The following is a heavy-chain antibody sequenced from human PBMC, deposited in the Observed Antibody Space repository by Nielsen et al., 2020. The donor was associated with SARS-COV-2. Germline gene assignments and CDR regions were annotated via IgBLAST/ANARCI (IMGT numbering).Heavy chain of an antibody. J-gene: IGHJ6*02. V-gene: IGHV3-48*03. D-gene: IGHD4-23*01. CDR3: AREEYGGNYYYYGMDV. CDR1: GFTFSSYE. Sequence: GGSLRLSCAAFGFTFSSYEMNWVRQAPGKGLEWVSYISSSGSTIYYADSVKGRFTISRDNAKNSLYLQMNSLRAEDTAVYYCAREEYGGNYYYYGMDVWGQGTTVTVSS. CDR2: ISSSGSTI.